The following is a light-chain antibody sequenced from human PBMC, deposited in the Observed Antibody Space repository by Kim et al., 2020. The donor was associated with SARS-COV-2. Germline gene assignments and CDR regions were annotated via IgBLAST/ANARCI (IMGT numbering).Light chain of an antibody. V-gene: IGKV1-5*03. CDR3: QQYYNYPTWT. Sequence: DIEMTQSPSTLSASVGDRVTITCRASQSISTWLAWYQQKPGKAPKLLIDKASSVESRVPSRFSGSGSGTEFTLTISSLQPDDFATYYCQQYYNYPTWTFGQGTKVDIK. CDR1: QSISTW. J-gene: IGKJ1*01. CDR2: KAS.